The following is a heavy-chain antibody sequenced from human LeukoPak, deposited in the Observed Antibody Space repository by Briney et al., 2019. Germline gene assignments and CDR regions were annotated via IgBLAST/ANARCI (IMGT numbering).Heavy chain of an antibody. CDR3: ATSGGPLNWFDP. J-gene: IGHJ5*02. CDR2: INHSGST. Sequence: GSLRLSCAASGFTFSSYSMNWVRQAPGKGLEWIGEINHSGSTNYNPSLKSRVTISIDTSKNQFSLKLSSVTAADTAVYYCATSGGPLNWFDPWGQGTLVTVSS. V-gene: IGHV4-34*08. CDR1: GFTFSSYS.